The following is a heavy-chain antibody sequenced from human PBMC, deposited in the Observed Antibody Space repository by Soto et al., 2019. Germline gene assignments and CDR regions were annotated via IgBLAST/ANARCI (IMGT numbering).Heavy chain of an antibody. Sequence: ASAKVSCKASHYSFARYGISWVRQAPGQGLEWMGWISTYNSNTKYAQKFQGRVTMTTDTPTSTAYMNLRSLTSDDTAVYYCAREGYCSSGSCALYSHDFFGMDVWGQGTTVTVSS. CDR3: AREGYCSSGSCALYSHDFFGMDV. D-gene: IGHD2-15*01. V-gene: IGHV1-18*01. J-gene: IGHJ6*02. CDR2: ISTYNSNT. CDR1: HYSFARYG.